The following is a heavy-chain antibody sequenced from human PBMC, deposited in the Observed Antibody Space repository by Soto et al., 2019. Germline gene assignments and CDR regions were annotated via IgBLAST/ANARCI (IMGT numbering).Heavy chain of an antibody. CDR1: GGSISSGGYS. V-gene: IGHV4-30-2*01. J-gene: IGHJ5*02. CDR3: ARTGGFGETTHWFDP. CDR2: IYHSGST. D-gene: IGHD3-10*01. Sequence: SGTLCLTCAVSGGSISSGGYSWGWIRQPPGKGLEWIGNIYHSGSTYYNPSLKSRVTISVDRSKNQFSLKLSSVTAADTAVYYCARTGGFGETTHWFDPWGQGTLVTVSS.